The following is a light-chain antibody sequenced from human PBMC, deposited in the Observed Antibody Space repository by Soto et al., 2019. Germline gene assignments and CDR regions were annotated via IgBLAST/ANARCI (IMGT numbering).Light chain of an antibody. CDR3: QSYDGSLSGSV. CDR1: SSNIGAGYD. CDR2: GNS. J-gene: IGLJ3*02. V-gene: IGLV1-40*01. Sequence: QSVLTQLPSVSGAPGQRVTISCTGSSSNIGAGYDVHWYQQLPGTAPKLLIYGNSNRPSGVPDRFSGSKSGTSASLAITGLQAEDEADYYCQSYDGSLSGSVFGGGTQLTVL.